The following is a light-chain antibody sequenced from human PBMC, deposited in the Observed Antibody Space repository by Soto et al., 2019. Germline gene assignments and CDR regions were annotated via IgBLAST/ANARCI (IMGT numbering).Light chain of an antibody. V-gene: IGKV1D-12*01. J-gene: IGKJ5*01. CDR1: QSINSW. CDR3: QQSNIYPFT. Sequence: IQTTQYTPTASASVGDGVTITCLASQSINSWLAWYQQRPGKAPKLLIYAASSLQDGVPSRFSGSGSGTDFTLTISSLQSEDYATYFCQQSNIYPFTFGQGTRLEIK. CDR2: AAS.